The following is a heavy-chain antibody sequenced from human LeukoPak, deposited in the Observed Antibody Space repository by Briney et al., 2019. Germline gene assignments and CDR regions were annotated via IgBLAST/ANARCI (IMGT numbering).Heavy chain of an antibody. V-gene: IGHV3-23*01. Sequence: PGGSLRLSCAASGFTFSSYSMNWVRQAPGKGLEWVSAISGSGGSTYYADSVKGRFTISRDNSKNTLYLQMNSLRAEDTAVYYCAKSRARFLECLDYWGQGTLVTVSS. J-gene: IGHJ4*02. CDR2: ISGSGGST. D-gene: IGHD3-3*01. CDR3: AKSRARFLECLDY. CDR1: GFTFSSYS.